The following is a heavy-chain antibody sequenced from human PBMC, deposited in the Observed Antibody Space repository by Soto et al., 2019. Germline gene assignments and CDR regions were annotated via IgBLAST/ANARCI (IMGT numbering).Heavy chain of an antibody. Sequence: EVQLVESGGGLVQPGGSLRLSCAASGFTLSSYEMNWVRQAPGKGLEWVSYISSSGSTIYYIDCVKGRFTISRDNAKTSLYLQMNIPRAEDTPVYYSARGRIAVGGWCNVDYWGQGTLITVSS. CDR2: ISSSGSTI. J-gene: IGHJ4*02. V-gene: IGHV3-48*03. CDR1: GFTLSSYE. D-gene: IGHD6-19*01. CDR3: ARGRIAVGGWCNVDY.